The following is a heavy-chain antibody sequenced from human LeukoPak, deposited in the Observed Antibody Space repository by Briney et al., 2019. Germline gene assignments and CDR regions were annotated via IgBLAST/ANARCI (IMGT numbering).Heavy chain of an antibody. Sequence: GGSLRLSCAASGFTFSSYGMHWVRQAPGKGLEWVAFIRYDGSNKYYADSVKGRFTISRDNSKNTLYLQMNSLRAEDTAVYYCAKERDTAMVTIYYWGQGTLVTVSS. D-gene: IGHD5-18*01. V-gene: IGHV3-30*02. J-gene: IGHJ4*02. CDR2: IRYDGSNK. CDR1: GFTFSSYG. CDR3: AKERDTAMVTIYY.